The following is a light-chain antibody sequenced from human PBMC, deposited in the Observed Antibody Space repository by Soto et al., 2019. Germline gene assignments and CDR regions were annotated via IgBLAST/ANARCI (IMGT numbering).Light chain of an antibody. V-gene: IGLV1-47*01. CDR3: AAWDDSLSGGV. CDR1: TSNLGSNF. J-gene: IGLJ3*02. Sequence: QSVLTQPPSASGTPGQRVTISCSGSTSNLGSNFVYWYQQVPGAAPKLLISRNDQRPSGVPDRFSGSKSGTSASLAISGLRSEDEAEYHCAAWDDSLSGGVFGGGTKVTVL. CDR2: RND.